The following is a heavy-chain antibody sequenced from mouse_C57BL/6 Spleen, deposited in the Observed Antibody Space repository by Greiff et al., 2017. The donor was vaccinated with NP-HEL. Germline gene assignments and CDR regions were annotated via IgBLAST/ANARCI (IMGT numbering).Heavy chain of an antibody. V-gene: IGHV5-17*01. D-gene: IGHD1-1*01. CDR2: ISSGSSTI. J-gene: IGHJ2*01. CDR3: ASLEYYYGSSWCFDD. CDR1: GFTFSDSG. Sequence: EVKLMESGGGLVKPGGSLKLSCAASGFTFSDSGMHWVRQAPEKGLEWVAYISSGSSTIYYADTVKGRFTISRNNAKNTLFLQMTSLMSDDTTMYYCASLEYYYGSSWCFDDWGQGTTLTVSS.